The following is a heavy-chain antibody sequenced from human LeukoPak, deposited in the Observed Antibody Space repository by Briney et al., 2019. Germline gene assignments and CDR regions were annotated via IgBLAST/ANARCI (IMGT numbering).Heavy chain of an antibody. CDR2: IYYSGST. D-gene: IGHD3-10*01. CDR1: GGSISSYY. J-gene: IGHJ4*02. Sequence: SETLSLTCTVSGGSISSYYWSWIRQPPGKGLEWIGYIYYSGSTNYNPSLKSRVTISVDTSKNQFSLKLSSVTAADTAVYYCAREGYYGSGADWGQGTLVTVSS. CDR3: AREGYYGSGAD. V-gene: IGHV4-59*12.